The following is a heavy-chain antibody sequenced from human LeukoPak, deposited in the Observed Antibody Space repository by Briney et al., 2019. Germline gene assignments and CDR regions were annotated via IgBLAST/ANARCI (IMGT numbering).Heavy chain of an antibody. V-gene: IGHV1-2*02. CDR3: AREGSDILTGYYRWEGADY. CDR2: INPNSGGT. CDR1: GYTFTGYY. D-gene: IGHD3-9*01. Sequence: ASVKVSCKASGYTFTGYYMHWVRQAPGQGLEWMGWINPNSGGTNYAQKFQGRVTMTRDTSISTACMELSRLRSDDTAVYYCAREGSDILTGYYRWEGADYWGQGTLVTVSS. J-gene: IGHJ4*02.